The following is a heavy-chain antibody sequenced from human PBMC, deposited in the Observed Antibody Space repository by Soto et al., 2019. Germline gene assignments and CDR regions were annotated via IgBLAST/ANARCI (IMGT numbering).Heavy chain of an antibody. CDR2: IYWNDDK. Sequence: QITLKESGPTLVKPTQTLTLTCTFSGFSLNTSEVGVGWIRQPPGKALEWLAVIYWNDDKRYSPSLKSRSTVTKDISNHRVVLTVPTTDLVKTATYSSAHIRLRWTPMNPASSYYRLDVWCSGDGLTVSS. CDR3: AHIRLRWTPMNPASSYYRLDV. V-gene: IGHV2-5*01. J-gene: IGHJ6*04. CDR1: GFSLNTSEVG. D-gene: IGHD2-15*01.